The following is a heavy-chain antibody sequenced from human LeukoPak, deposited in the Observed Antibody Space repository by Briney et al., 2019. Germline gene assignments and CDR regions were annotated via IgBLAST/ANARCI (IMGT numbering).Heavy chain of an antibody. Sequence: ASLKVSCKASGYTFIDYAINWVRQAPRQGLEWMGWINTNTGNPTYAQGFTGRFVFSLDTSVSTAYLQISSLKAEDTAVYYCARKEYDILTGYYYWGQGTLVTVSS. D-gene: IGHD3-9*01. CDR2: INTNTGNP. CDR1: GYTFIDYA. CDR3: ARKEYDILTGYYY. J-gene: IGHJ4*02. V-gene: IGHV7-4-1*02.